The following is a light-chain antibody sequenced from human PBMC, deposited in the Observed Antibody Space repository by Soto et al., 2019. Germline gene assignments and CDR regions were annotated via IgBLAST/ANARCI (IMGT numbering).Light chain of an antibody. Sequence: EIVMTQSPATLSVSPGERATLSCRASQSISSNLAWYQQKPGQAPRLLIYGESTRATGIPARFSGSGSGTEFTLTISSLQSEDFAVYSCQQYNHWPPWTFGQGTKVEIK. CDR3: QQYNHWPPWT. CDR1: QSISSN. V-gene: IGKV3D-15*01. CDR2: GES. J-gene: IGKJ1*01.